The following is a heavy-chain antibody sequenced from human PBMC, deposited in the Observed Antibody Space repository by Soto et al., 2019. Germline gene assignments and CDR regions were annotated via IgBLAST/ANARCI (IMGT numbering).Heavy chain of an antibody. D-gene: IGHD4-17*01. CDR1: GFTFISYG. J-gene: IGHJ4*02. CDR2: ISYDGSNK. CDR3: AKESGDYAELDY. Sequence: QVQLVESGGSVVQPGRSLRLSCAASGFTFISYGMHWVRQAPGKGLEWVAVISYDGSNKYYADSVKGRFTISRDNSKNTLYLQINSLRAEDSAVYYCAKESGDYAELDYWGQGTLVTVSS. V-gene: IGHV3-30*18.